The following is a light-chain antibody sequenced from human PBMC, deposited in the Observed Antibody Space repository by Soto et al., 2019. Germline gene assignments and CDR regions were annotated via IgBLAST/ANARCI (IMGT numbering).Light chain of an antibody. CDR1: QSVDRH. Sequence: EVVLTQAPDTLSLSAGDTATLSCRASQSVDRHVAWYQQKVGQAPRLLIYDAYIWATGVGARFTGSGSATDFTLTISSLQAEDVAVYYCQQYYSTPPTLGGGPKVDI. V-gene: IGKV3-11*01. CDR2: DAY. CDR3: QQYYSTPPT. J-gene: IGKJ4*01.